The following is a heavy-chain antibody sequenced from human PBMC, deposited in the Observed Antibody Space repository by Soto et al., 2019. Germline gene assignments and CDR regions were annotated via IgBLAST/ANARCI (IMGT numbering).Heavy chain of an antibody. Sequence: PSETLSLTCAVYGGSFSGYYWSWIRQPPGKGLEWIGEINHSGSTNYNPSLKSRITINPDTSKNQFSLQLNSVTPEDTAVYYCASSGANGNYVGVRENWFAPWGQGPLVPVSS. CDR1: GGSFSGYY. J-gene: IGHJ5*02. CDR2: INHSGST. V-gene: IGHV4-34*01. CDR3: ASSGANGNYVGVRENWFAP. D-gene: IGHD1-7*01.